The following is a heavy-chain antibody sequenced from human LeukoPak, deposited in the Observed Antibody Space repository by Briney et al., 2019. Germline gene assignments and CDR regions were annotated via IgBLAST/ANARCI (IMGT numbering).Heavy chain of an antibody. D-gene: IGHD3-9*01. CDR2: IYYSGTT. Sequence: SETLSLTRSVSGGSINSNSHHWDWIRQAPGKGLEWIGNIYYSGTTSYNPSLKSRVTISVDTSKNQFSLRLSSVTAADTAVYYCARRGDILTDYAFDYWGQGTLVTVSS. CDR1: GGSINSNSHH. V-gene: IGHV4-39*01. CDR3: ARRGDILTDYAFDY. J-gene: IGHJ4*02.